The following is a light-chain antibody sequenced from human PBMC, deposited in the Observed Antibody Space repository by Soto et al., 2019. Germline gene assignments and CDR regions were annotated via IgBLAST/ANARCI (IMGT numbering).Light chain of an antibody. CDR2: AAS. CDR3: QQLNSNPLT. J-gene: IGKJ4*01. Sequence: IQLTQSPSSLSASVGDRVTITWRASQGISSYLAWYQQKPGKAPKLLIYAASTLQSGVPSRFSGSGSGTDFTLTISSLQPEDFATYYCQQLNSNPLTFGGGTKVEIK. V-gene: IGKV1-9*01. CDR1: QGISSY.